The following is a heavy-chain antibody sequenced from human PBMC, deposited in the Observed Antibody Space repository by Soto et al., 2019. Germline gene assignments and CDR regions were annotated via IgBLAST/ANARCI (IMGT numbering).Heavy chain of an antibody. J-gene: IGHJ4*02. V-gene: IGHV3-30*18. Sequence: QVQLVESGGGVVQPGRSLRLSCAASGFTFSSYGMHWARQAPGKGLEWVAVISYDGSNKYYADSVKGRFTISRDNSKNTLYLQMNSLRAEDTAVYYCAKAVKPGIAAAGCDYWGQGTLVTVSS. D-gene: IGHD6-13*01. CDR1: GFTFSSYG. CDR3: AKAVKPGIAAAGCDY. CDR2: ISYDGSNK.